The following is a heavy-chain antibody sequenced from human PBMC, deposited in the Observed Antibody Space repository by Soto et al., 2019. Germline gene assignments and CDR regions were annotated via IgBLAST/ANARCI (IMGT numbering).Heavy chain of an antibody. V-gene: IGHV1-24*01. CDR1: GYTLTELS. J-gene: IGHJ4*02. CDR2: FDPEDGET. CDR3: ATPRYSYGYDPWFYFDY. D-gene: IGHD5-18*01. Sequence: ASVKVSCKVSGYTLTELSMHWVRQAPGKGLEWMGGFDPEDGETIYAQKFQGRVTMTEDTSTDTAYMELSSLRSEDTAVYYCATPRYSYGYDPWFYFDYWGQGTLVTVSS.